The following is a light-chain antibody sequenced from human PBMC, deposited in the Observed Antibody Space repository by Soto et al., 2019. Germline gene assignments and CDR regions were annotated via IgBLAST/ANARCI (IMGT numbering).Light chain of an antibody. CDR3: QQHGSAPIT. CDR1: QSVFISD. V-gene: IGKV3-20*01. Sequence: EIVLTQSPGTLSLSPGERATLSCRASQSVFISDLACYQQKPGQAPSLLIYGASNRATGIPDRFSGSGYGEVFPLTISILEHEDFATYYCQQHGSAPITFGQGTRLDIK. J-gene: IGKJ5*01. CDR2: GAS.